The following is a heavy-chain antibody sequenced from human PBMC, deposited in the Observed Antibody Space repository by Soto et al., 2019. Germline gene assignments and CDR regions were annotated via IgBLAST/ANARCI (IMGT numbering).Heavy chain of an antibody. J-gene: IGHJ4*02. V-gene: IGHV2-5*02. CDR3: AHACGARSRS. Sequence: QITLKASGPTLVKPTQTLTLTCTFSGFSLPTARVAVGWIRQPPGKALEWLAVIYWDDTKTYRPSLKSRLTIPTDSSTTQVALTMTEMDAVDTATYYWAHACGARSRSRGQGTVVSVSS. D-gene: IGHD2-21*01. CDR1: GFSLPTARVA. CDR2: IYWDDTK.